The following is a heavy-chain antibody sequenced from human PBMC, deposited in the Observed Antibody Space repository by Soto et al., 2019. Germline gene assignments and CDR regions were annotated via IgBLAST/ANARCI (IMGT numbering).Heavy chain of an antibody. V-gene: IGHV4-59*01. CDR2: IYYSGCT. D-gene: IGHD1-1*01. CDR1: GGSSSSYY. J-gene: IGHJ4*02. CDR3: ARGGPRTEEQPYYFDY. Sequence: SETLSLTCTVSGGSSSSYYWSWIRQPPGKGLEWIGYIYYSGCTNYNPSLKSRVTISVDTSKNQFSLKLSSVTAADTAVYYCARGGPRTEEQPYYFDYWGQGTLVTVSS.